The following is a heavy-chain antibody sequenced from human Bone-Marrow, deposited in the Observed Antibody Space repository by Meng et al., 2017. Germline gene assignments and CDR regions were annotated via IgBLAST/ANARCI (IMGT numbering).Heavy chain of an antibody. J-gene: IGHJ5*01. V-gene: IGHV3-21*01. CDR2: ISSSSSYI. Sequence: GGSLRLSCAASGFTFSSYSMNWVRQAPGKGLEWVSSISSSSSYIYYADSVKGRFTISRDNAKKSLLLQMKRLRVEDTAVYYCARALGWGRFDSWGQRTLVTVSS. D-gene: IGHD3/OR15-3a*01. CDR1: GFTFSSYS. CDR3: ARALGWGRFDS.